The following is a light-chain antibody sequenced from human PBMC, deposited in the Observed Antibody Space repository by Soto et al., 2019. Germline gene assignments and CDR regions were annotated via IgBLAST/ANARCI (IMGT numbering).Light chain of an antibody. J-gene: IGLJ2*01. CDR2: DVN. V-gene: IGLV2-14*01. CDR3: ASYASGSSHVV. CDR1: SSDIGGYDY. Sequence: QSVLTQPASVSGSPGQSITLSCTGTSSDIGGYDYVSWYQRHPGKAPKLIIYDVNNRPSWVSNRFSGSKSGNTASLTISGLQAEDDADYYCASYASGSSHVVFGGGTKVTVL.